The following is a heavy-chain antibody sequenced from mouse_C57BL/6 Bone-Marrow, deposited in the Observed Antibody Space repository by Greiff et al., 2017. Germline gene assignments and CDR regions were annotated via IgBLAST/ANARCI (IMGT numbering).Heavy chain of an antibody. CDR3: ARSWYSLYFDV. J-gene: IGHJ1*03. CDR2: IYPRSGNT. V-gene: IGHV1-81*01. D-gene: IGHD1-1*02. CDR1: GYTFTSYG. Sequence: QVQLQQSGAELARPGASVKLSCKASGYTFTSYGISWVKQRTGQGLEWIGEIYPRSGNTYYNEKFKGKATLTADKSSSTAYMELRSLTSEDSAVYFCARSWYSLYFDVWGTGTTVTVSS.